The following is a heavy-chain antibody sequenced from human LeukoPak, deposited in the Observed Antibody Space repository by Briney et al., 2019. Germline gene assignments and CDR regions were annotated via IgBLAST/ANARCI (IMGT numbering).Heavy chain of an antibody. J-gene: IGHJ3*02. V-gene: IGHV1-46*01. CDR3: ARVPRSDRYYYDSSGYYMGHDAFDI. CDR2: INPSGGST. Sequence: ASVKVSCKASGYTFTSYYMHWVRQAPGQGLEWMGIINPSGGSTSYAQKFQGRVTMTRNTSISTAYMELSSLRSEDTAVYYCARVPRSDRYYYDSSGYYMGHDAFDIWGQGTMVTVSS. D-gene: IGHD3-22*01. CDR1: GYTFTSYY.